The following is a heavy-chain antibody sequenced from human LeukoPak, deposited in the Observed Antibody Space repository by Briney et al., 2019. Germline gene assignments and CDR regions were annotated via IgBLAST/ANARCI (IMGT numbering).Heavy chain of an antibody. V-gene: IGHV3-53*01. CDR1: GFTVSSNY. CDR2: IYSGGST. D-gene: IGHD1-26*01. Sequence: GGSLRLSCAASGFTVSSNYMSWVRQAPGRGLEWVSVIYSGGSTYYADSVKGRFTISRDNSKNTLYLQMNSLRAEDTAVYYCASSGSYYYYYYMDVWGKGTTVTVSS. J-gene: IGHJ6*03. CDR3: ASSGSYYYYYYMDV.